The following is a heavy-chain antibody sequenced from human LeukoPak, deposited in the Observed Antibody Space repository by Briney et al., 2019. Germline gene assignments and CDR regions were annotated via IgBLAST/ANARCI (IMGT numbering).Heavy chain of an antibody. D-gene: IGHD2-2*01. CDR1: GYSLNSDYY. V-gene: IGHV4-38-2*02. CDR3: ARAVVPAAPGYYYYYMDV. CDR2: IYHSGRT. J-gene: IGHJ6*03. Sequence: SETLSLTCTVSGYSLNSDYYWGWIRQPPGKGLEWIGSIYHSGRTYYNPSLKSRVTISVDTSKNQFSLKLSSVTAADTAVYYCARAVVPAAPGYYYYYMDVWGKGTTVTISS.